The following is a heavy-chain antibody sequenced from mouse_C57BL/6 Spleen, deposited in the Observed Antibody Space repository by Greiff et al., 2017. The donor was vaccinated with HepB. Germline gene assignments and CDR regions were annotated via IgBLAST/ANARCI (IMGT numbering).Heavy chain of an antibody. CDR2: IDPEDGDT. D-gene: IGHD1-1*01. V-gene: IGHV14-1*01. CDR1: GFNIQDYY. Sequence: VQLPASGAELVRPGASVTFSCPASGFNIQDYYMPWVKQRPEQGLEWLGRIDPEDGDTEYAPKFQGKATMTADTSSNTAYLQLSSLTSEDTAVYYCTGTTVVATNYYAMDYWGQGTSVTVSS. CDR3: TGTTVVATNYYAMDY. J-gene: IGHJ4*01.